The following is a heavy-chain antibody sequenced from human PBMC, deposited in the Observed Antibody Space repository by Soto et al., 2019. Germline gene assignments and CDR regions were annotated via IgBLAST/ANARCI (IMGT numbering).Heavy chain of an antibody. V-gene: IGHV3-30*18. J-gene: IGHJ4*02. CDR1: GFSFSTYG. CDR2: ISNDGSNK. Sequence: QVHLVESGGGVVQPGRSLRLPCAASGFSFSTYGMHWVRQAPGKGLEWVAFISNDGSNKYYADSVKGRFTITRDNSKNTRYLQMNSLGAADTAVYYCVKGFGNYWAFDYWCQGTLGSVSS. CDR3: VKGFGNYWAFDY. D-gene: IGHD1-26*01.